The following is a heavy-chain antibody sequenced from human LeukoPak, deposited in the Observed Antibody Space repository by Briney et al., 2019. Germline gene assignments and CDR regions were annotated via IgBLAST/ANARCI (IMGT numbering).Heavy chain of an antibody. CDR1: GGSISSSYYY. V-gene: IGHV4-39*01. CDR2: IFYSGST. D-gene: IGHD6-25*01. Sequence: SETLSLTCTVSGGSISSSYYYWGWIRQPPGKGLEWIGSIFYSGSTYYNPSLKSRVTISADTSKNQFSLKLSSVTAADTAMYYCARQRSSEFDYWGQGTLVTVSS. CDR3: ARQRSSEFDY. J-gene: IGHJ4*02.